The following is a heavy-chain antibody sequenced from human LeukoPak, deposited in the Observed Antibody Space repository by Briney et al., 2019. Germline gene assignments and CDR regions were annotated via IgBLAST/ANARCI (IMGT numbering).Heavy chain of an antibody. CDR3: ARSSYSSSSSV. V-gene: IGHV3-7*03. CDR2: INSDRSEG. CDR1: GFTFSGFW. J-gene: IGHJ3*01. D-gene: IGHD6-6*01. Sequence: GGSLRLSCAVSGFTFSGFWMSWSRQAPGKGLEWVASINSDRSEGYYADVVKGRFTISRDNAKNSLYLQINSLRAEDSAVYYCARSSYSSSSSVWGQGTMVTVPS.